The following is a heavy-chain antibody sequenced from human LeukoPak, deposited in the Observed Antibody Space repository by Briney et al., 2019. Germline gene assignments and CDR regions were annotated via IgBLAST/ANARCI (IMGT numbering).Heavy chain of an antibody. CDR2: INHSGST. V-gene: IGHV4-4*02. Sequence: SGTLSLTCAVSGGSISSSNWWSWVRQPPGKGLEWIGEINHSGSTNYNPSLKSRVTISVDTSKNQFSLKLSSVTAADTAVYYCARRGYSSSSGDYWGQGTLVTVSS. J-gene: IGHJ4*02. CDR1: GGSISSSNW. D-gene: IGHD6-6*01. CDR3: ARRGYSSSSGDY.